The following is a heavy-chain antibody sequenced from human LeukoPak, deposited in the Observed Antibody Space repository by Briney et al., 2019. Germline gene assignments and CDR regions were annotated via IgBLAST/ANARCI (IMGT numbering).Heavy chain of an antibody. CDR2: MNPNSGNT. CDR3: ARGHLERWQQINGDYNWFDP. D-gene: IGHD5-24*01. Sequence: ASVKVSCKASGYTFTSYDINWVRQATGQGLEWMGWMNPNSGNTGYAQKFQGRVTITRNTSISTAYMELSSLRSEDTAVYYCARGHLERWQQINGDYNWFDPWGQGTLVTVSS. V-gene: IGHV1-8*03. J-gene: IGHJ5*02. CDR1: GYTFTSYD.